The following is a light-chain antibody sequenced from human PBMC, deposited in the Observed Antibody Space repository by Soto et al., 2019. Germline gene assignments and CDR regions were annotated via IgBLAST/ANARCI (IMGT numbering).Light chain of an antibody. CDR2: DVS. J-gene: IGLJ2*01. Sequence: QSALTQPASVSGSPGQSITISCTGTSSDVGGYNYVSWYQQHPGKAPKLMIYDVSNRPSGVSNRFSGSKSGNTASLTISGLQAEDESDYYCSSYTSSSTRGYEVFGGGTKLTVL. CDR3: SSYTSSSTRGYEV. V-gene: IGLV2-14*01. CDR1: SSDVGGYNY.